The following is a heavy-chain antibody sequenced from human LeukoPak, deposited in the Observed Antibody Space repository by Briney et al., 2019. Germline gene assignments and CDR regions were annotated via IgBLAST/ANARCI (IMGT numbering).Heavy chain of an antibody. V-gene: IGHV4-39*07. J-gene: IGHJ4*02. CDR1: GGSISSSSYY. CDR3: ARGTNLGIAAAEGFDY. CDR2: INHGGST. Sequence: NASETLSLTCTVSGGSISSSSYYWGWIRQPPGKGLEWIGEINHGGSTNYNPSLKSRVTISVDTSKNQFSLKLSSVTAADTAVYYCARGTNLGIAAAEGFDYWGQGTLVTVSS. D-gene: IGHD6-13*01.